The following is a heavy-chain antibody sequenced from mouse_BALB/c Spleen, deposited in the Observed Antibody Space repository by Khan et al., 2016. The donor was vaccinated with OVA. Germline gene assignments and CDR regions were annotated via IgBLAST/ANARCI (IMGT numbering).Heavy chain of an antibody. D-gene: IGHD2-12*01. Sequence: QVQLKQSGAELAKPGASVKMSCKASGYTFTSYWMHGVKQRPGQGLEWIGYINPSTGYTEYNQNFKDKATLTADKSSRTAYMQLSSLTSEYSAVYYCAIVRIDYWSQGTTLTVSS. CDR2: INPSTGYT. CDR3: AIVRIDY. CDR1: GYTFTSYW. J-gene: IGHJ2*01. V-gene: IGHV1-7*01.